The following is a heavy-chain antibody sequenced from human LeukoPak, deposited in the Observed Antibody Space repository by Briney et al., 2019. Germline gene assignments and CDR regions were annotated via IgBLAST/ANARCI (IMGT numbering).Heavy chain of an antibody. V-gene: IGHV3-23*01. D-gene: IGHD6-25*01. CDR3: AASRLVGRLNWFDP. CDR2: ISGSGGST. J-gene: IGHJ5*02. Sequence: PGGSLRLSCAASGFTFSNYAMSWVRQAPGKGLEWVSAISGSGGSTYYTDSVKGRFTISRDNSKNTLYLQMNSLRAEDTAVYYCAASRLVGRLNWFDPWGQGTLVTVSS. CDR1: GFTFSNYA.